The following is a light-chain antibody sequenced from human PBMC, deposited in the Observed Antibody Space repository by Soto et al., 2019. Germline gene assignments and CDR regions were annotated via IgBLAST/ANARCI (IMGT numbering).Light chain of an antibody. J-gene: IGLJ2*01. CDR3: CSYAGGTSVV. V-gene: IGLV2-23*01. CDR2: EDI. CDR1: SSDVGRYNL. Sequence: QSALTQPASVSGSPGQSITIYCTGSSSDVGRYNLVSWYQQHPGKAPKLMIYEDIERPSGVSNRFSGSKSGNTASLTISGLQTEDEADYYCCSYAGGTSVVFGGGTKVTVL.